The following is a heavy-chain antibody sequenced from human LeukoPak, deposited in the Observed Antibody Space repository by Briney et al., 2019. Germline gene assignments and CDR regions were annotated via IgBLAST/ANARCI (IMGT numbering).Heavy chain of an antibody. D-gene: IGHD2-15*01. V-gene: IGHV1-69*13. CDR2: FVPIFGTA. J-gene: IGHJ6*03. CDR1: GGTFSSYA. Sequence: ASVKVSCKASGGTFSSYAINWVRQAPGQGLEWMGGFVPIFGTAIYAQKFQGRVTITADGSSSTAYMELSSLTSEDTAVYYCASPAQKDDYYYYYMDVWGKGTTVTVSS. CDR3: ASPAQKDDYYYYYMDV.